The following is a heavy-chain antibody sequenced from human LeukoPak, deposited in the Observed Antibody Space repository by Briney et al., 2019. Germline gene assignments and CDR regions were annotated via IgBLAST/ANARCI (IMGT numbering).Heavy chain of an antibody. CDR2: INTDGSST. J-gene: IGHJ6*03. CDR1: GFTFSSYW. CDR3: ARFAPSGTPPYMDV. V-gene: IGHV3-74*01. Sequence: PGGSLRLSCAASGFTFSSYWMHWVRQAPGKGLVWVSRINTDGSSTSYADSVKGRFTISRDSAKNTLYLQMNSLRAEDTAVYYCARFAPSGTPPYMDVWGKGTTVTVSS. D-gene: IGHD1-14*01.